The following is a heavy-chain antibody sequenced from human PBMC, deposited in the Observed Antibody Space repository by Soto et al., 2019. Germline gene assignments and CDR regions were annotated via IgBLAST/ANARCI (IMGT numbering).Heavy chain of an antibody. Sequence: GGSLRLSCAASGFTFSSYGMHWVRQAPGKGLEWVAVISYDGSNKYYADSVKGRFTISRDNSKNTLYLQMNSLRAEDTAVYYCAKGKYYYGMDVWGQETTVTVSS. CDR2: ISYDGSNK. CDR1: GFTFSSYG. V-gene: IGHV3-30*18. CDR3: AKGKYYYGMDV. J-gene: IGHJ6*02.